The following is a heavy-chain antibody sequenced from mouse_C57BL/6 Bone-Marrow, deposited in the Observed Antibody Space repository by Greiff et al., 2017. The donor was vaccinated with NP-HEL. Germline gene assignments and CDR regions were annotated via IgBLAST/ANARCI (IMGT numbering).Heavy chain of an antibody. V-gene: IGHV5-6*01. CDR3: ASYYSNSWFAY. CDR1: GFTFSSYG. D-gene: IGHD2-5*01. CDR2: ISSGGSYT. Sequence: EVKLVESGGDLVKPGGSLKLSCAASGFTFSSYGMSWVRQTPDKRLEWVATISSGGSYTYYLDSVKGRFTITRDNAKNTLYLQMSSLKSEDTAMYYCASYYSNSWFAYWGQGTLVTVSA. J-gene: IGHJ3*01.